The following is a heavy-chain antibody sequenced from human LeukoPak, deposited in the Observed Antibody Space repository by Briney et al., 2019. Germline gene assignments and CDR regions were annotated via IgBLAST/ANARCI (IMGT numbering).Heavy chain of an antibody. CDR3: ARGLITMVYI. Sequence: SETLSLTCSVSGGSISSYYWSWIRQPPGKGLEWIGYIYYSGSTNYNPSLKSRVTISVDTSKNQFSLKLSSVTAADTAVYYCARGLITMVYIWGQGTKVTVSS. J-gene: IGHJ3*02. D-gene: IGHD3-10*01. CDR1: GGSISSYY. CDR2: IYYSGST. V-gene: IGHV4-59*01.